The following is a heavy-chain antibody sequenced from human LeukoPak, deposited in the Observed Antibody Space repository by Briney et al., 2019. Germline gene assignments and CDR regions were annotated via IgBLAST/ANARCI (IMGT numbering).Heavy chain of an antibody. D-gene: IGHD2-2*01. CDR3: ARAIVVVPAAQAGFDP. CDR2: ISAYNGNT. V-gene: IGHV1-18*01. CDR1: GYTFTSYG. Sequence: ASVKVSCKASGYTFTSYGISWVRQAPGQGLEWMGWISAYNGNTNYAQKLQGRVTMTTDTSTSTAYMELRSLRSDDTAVYYCARAIVVVPAAQAGFDPWGQGTLVTVSS. J-gene: IGHJ5*02.